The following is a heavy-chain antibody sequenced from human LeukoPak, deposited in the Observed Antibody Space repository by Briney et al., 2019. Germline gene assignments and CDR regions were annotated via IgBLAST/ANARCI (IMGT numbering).Heavy chain of an antibody. Sequence: GGSLRLSCVASGFTFDIHAMSRVRQAPGKGLEWVSGISASGADTYYADSVKGRFTISRDNSKNMLYLQMNSLRADDTAAYYCARRQVGYTFGSPDCWGQGTLVTVSS. CDR2: ISASGADT. CDR3: ARRQVGYTFGSPDC. V-gene: IGHV3-23*01. D-gene: IGHD3-16*01. J-gene: IGHJ4*02. CDR1: GFTFDIHA.